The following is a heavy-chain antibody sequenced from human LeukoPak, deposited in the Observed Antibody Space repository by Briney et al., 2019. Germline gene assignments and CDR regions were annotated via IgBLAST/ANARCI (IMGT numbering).Heavy chain of an antibody. CDR2: ISYDDGTNK. D-gene: IGHD5-18*01. J-gene: IGHJ4*02. CDR3: ARLNLGYGYFLEATKHDY. Sequence: GGSLILSCAASGFTFSTYPMHWVRQAPGKGLEWVAVISYDDGTNKYYADSVKGRFTISRDNSKNTLYLQMNSLRAEDTAVYYCARLNLGYGYFLEATKHDYWGQGTLVTVSS. V-gene: IGHV3-30-3*01. CDR1: GFTFSTYP.